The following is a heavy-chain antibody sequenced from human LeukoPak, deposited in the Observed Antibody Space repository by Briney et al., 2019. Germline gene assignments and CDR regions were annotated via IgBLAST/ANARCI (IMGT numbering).Heavy chain of an antibody. CDR3: AKQGGAHKGDAFDI. CDR2: IRYDGSKK. Sequence: PGGSLRLSCAASGFTFSSYGMHWVRQAPGKGLEWVAFIRYDGSKKYYADSVKGRFTIARDDSKNTVYLEVNSLRAEDTAVYYCAKQGGAHKGDAFDIWGQGTMVTVSS. D-gene: IGHD3-16*01. V-gene: IGHV3-30*02. CDR1: GFTFSSYG. J-gene: IGHJ3*02.